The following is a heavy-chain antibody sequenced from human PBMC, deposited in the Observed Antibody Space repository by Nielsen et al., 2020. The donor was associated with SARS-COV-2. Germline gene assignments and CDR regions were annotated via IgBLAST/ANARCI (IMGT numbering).Heavy chain of an antibody. D-gene: IGHD5-18*01. CDR2: IWYDGSNK. Sequence: GGSLRLSCAASGFTFSSYGMHWVRQAPGKGLEWVAVIWYDGSNKHYADSVKGRFTISRDNSKNTLYLQMNSLRAEDTAVYYCAREWIQLRGPLDYWGQGTLVTVSS. J-gene: IGHJ4*02. V-gene: IGHV3-33*01. CDR3: AREWIQLRGPLDY. CDR1: GFTFSSYG.